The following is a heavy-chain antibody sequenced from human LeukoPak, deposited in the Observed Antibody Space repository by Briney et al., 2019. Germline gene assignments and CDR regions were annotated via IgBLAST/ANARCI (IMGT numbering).Heavy chain of an antibody. J-gene: IGHJ4*02. CDR1: GYSLSSGYY. D-gene: IGHD2-15*01. CDR3: ARGYCSGGSCYESRGWFDY. V-gene: IGHV4-38-2*02. Sequence: SETLSLTCTVSGYSLSSGYYWGWIRQPPGKGLEWIGSVDHSGSTYYNPSLKSRVTISVDTSKNQFSLKLSSVTAADTAVYFCARGYCSGGSCYESRGWFDYWGQGTLVTVSS. CDR2: VDHSGST.